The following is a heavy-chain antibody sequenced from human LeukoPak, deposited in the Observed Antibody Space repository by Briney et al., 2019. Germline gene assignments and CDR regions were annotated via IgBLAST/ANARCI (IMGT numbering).Heavy chain of an antibody. Sequence: KPSETLSLTCTVSGGSISSYYWSWIRQPPGKGLEWIGYIYYSGSTNYNPSLKSRVTISVDTSKNQFSLKLSSVTAADTAVYYCARARYCSSTSCLFDYWGQGTLVTVSS. CDR2: IYYSGST. V-gene: IGHV4-59*01. J-gene: IGHJ4*02. CDR3: ARARYCSSTSCLFDY. D-gene: IGHD2-2*01. CDR1: GGSISSYY.